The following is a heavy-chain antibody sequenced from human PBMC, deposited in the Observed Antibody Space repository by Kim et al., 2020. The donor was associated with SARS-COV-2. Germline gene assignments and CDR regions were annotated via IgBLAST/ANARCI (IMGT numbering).Heavy chain of an antibody. CDR1: GFTFSSYW. D-gene: IGHD3-3*01. Sequence: GGSLRLSCAASGFTFSSYWMHWVRQAPGKGLVWVSRINSDGSSTSYADSVKGRFTISRDNAKNTLYLQMNSLRAEDTAVYYCARDLAYYDFWSGTYYYYYGMDVWGQGTTVTVSS. J-gene: IGHJ6*02. CDR2: INSDGSST. V-gene: IGHV3-74*01. CDR3: ARDLAYYDFWSGTYYYYYGMDV.